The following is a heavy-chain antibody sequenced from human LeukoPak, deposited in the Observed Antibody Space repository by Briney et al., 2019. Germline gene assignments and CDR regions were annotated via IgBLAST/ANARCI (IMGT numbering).Heavy chain of an antibody. J-gene: IGHJ4*02. V-gene: IGHV3-21*01. CDR2: ISSSSSYI. CDR3: ALGISSGYYGFDY. D-gene: IGHD3-22*01. CDR1: GFTFSSYS. Sequence: GGSLRLSCAASGFTFSSYSMNWVRQAPGKGLEWVSSISSSSSYIYYADSVKGRFTISRDNAKNSLYLQMNSLRAEDTAVYYCALGISSGYYGFDYWGQGTLVTVSS.